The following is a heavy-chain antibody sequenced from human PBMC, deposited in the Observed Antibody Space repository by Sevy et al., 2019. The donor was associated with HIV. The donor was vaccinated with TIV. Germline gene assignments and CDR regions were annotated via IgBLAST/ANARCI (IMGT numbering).Heavy chain of an antibody. CDR3: AKDLAPNTRYYYDSSGYYYDSPTYGMDV. CDR1: GFTFDDYA. D-gene: IGHD3-22*01. J-gene: IGHJ6*02. V-gene: IGHV3-9*01. CDR2: ISWNSGSI. Sequence: GGSLRLSCAASGFTFDDYAMHWVRQAPGKGLEWVSGISWNSGSIGYADSVKGRFTISRDNAKNSLYLQMNSLRAEDTALYYCAKDLAPNTRYYYDSSGYYYDSPTYGMDVWGQGTTVTVSS.